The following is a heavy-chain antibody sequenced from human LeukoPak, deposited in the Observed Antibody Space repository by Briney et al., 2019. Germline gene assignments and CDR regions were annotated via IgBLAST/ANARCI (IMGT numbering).Heavy chain of an antibody. D-gene: IGHD4/OR15-4a*01. CDR2: IYSDNT. Sequence: GGSLRLSCTVSGFTVSSNSVSWVRHAPGKGLERVSFIYSDNTHYSDSVKGRFTISRDNSKNTLYLQMNSLRAEDTAVYYCARRAGAYSHPHDYWGQGTLVTVSS. V-gene: IGHV3-53*01. CDR1: GFTVSSNS. CDR3: ARRAGAYSHPHDY. J-gene: IGHJ4*02.